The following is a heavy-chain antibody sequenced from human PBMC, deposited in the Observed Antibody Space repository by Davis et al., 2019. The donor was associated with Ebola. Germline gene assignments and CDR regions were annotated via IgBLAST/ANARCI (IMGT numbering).Heavy chain of an antibody. Sequence: PSETLSLTCAVSGGSISSGGYSWSWIRQPPGKGLEWIGYIYHSGSTYYNPSLKSRVTISVDRSKNQFSLKLSSVTAADTAVYYCARGVHPVVPAAPGTGFDYWGQGTLVTVSS. J-gene: IGHJ4*02. CDR3: ARGVHPVVPAAPGTGFDY. CDR1: GGSISSGGYS. V-gene: IGHV4-30-2*01. CDR2: IYHSGST. D-gene: IGHD2-2*01.